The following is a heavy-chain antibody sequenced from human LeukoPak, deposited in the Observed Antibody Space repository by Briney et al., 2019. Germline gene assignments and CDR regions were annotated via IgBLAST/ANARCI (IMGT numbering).Heavy chain of an antibody. V-gene: IGHV3-48*04. D-gene: IGHD3-10*01. CDR3: GKAGGSGRYGMDV. J-gene: IGHJ6*02. CDR1: GFTFSSYS. CDR2: IGSSSATI. Sequence: GGSLNLSCAASGFTFSSYSMNWVRQAPGKGLEWVSYIGSSSATIYNADSVKGRFTISRDNAKNSLYLQMNSLRVEDTAVYYCGKAGGSGRYGMDVWGQGTTVTVSS.